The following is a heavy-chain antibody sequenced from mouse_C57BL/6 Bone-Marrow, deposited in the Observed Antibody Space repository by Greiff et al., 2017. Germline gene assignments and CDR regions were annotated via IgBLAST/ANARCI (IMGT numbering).Heavy chain of an antibody. Sequence: QVQLQQSGAELARPGASVKLSCKASGYTFTSYGISWVKQRPGQGLEWIGEIYPRSGNTYYNEKFKGKATLTADKSTSTAYMELRSLTSEDSAVYFGARKHGSSSGYYFDYWGQGTTLTVSS. CDR2: IYPRSGNT. D-gene: IGHD1-1*01. J-gene: IGHJ2*01. V-gene: IGHV1-81*01. CDR3: ARKHGSSSGYYFDY. CDR1: GYTFTSYG.